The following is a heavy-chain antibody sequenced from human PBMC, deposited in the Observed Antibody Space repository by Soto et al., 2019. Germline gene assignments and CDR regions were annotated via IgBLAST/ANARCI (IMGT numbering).Heavy chain of an antibody. CDR2: INADNGNT. CDR3: ARTGQCTSRACYGAFDY. J-gene: IGHJ4*02. D-gene: IGHD2-21*02. V-gene: IGHV1-3*01. Sequence: QVHLVQSGAEVKKPGASVKVSCKASGYIFTTYAMHWVRQVPGQRLEWMGWINADNGNTKYSQNFQGRATISRDTSASTAYMELSSVRSEDTAVYYCARTGQCTSRACYGAFDYWGQGTLVTVSS. CDR1: GYIFTTYA.